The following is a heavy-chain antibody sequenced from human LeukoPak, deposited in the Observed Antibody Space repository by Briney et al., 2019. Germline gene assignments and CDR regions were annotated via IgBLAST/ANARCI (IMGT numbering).Heavy chain of an antibody. CDR3: ARVSWFPGTSYYYMDV. V-gene: IGHV4-59*02. CDR2: VYDSGTT. J-gene: IGHJ6*03. Sequence: GSLRLSCAASGFIVSSNYMSWIRQPPGKGLEWFGYVYDSGTTNYNPSLKSRVTISVDTSNNQFSLKLSSVTAADTAVYYCARVSWFPGTSYYYMDVWGKGTTVTVSS. CDR1: GFIVSSNY. D-gene: IGHD1-1*01.